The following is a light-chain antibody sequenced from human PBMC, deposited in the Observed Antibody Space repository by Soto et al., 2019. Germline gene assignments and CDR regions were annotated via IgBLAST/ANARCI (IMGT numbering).Light chain of an antibody. CDR2: AAS. Sequence: DLQMTQSPSSLSASVGDRVTITCRASQSISSYLNWYQQKPGKAPKLLIYAASSLQSGVPSRFSGSESGTDFTLTISSLQPGDFANYYGQQSYSTPPITFGQGTRLEIK. CDR1: QSISSY. V-gene: IGKV1-39*01. J-gene: IGKJ5*01. CDR3: QQSYSTPPIT.